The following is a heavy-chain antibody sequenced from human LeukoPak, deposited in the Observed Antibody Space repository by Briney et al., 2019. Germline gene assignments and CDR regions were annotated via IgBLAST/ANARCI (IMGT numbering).Heavy chain of an antibody. D-gene: IGHD3-16*02. J-gene: IGHJ4*02. CDR2: IHHDGRI. CDR1: GGSFSGYY. CDR3: ARSHDHLWGNYPDY. Sequence: SETLSLTCAVYGGSFSGYYWSWIRQPPGKGLEWIGEIHHDGRINYNPSLKSRVTLSVDKSKNQFSLRLNSVTAADTAMYYCARSHDHLWGNYPDYWGQGTLVTVSS. V-gene: IGHV4-34*01.